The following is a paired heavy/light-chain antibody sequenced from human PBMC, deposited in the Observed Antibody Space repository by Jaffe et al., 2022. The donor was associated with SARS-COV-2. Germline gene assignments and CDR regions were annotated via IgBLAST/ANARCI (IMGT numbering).Heavy chain of an antibody. CDR2: MHYSGSTD. CDR3: ARERAGGRYYMDV. Sequence: QLQLQESGPGLVKPSETLSLTCVVSGDSINSRDHYWAWIRQPPGKGLEWIGSMHYSGSTDYFNPSLRSRVRMFVDTSKNLISVRLSSVTAADTAVYFCARERAGGRYYMDVWGKGTTVTVSS. J-gene: IGHJ6*03. V-gene: IGHV4-39*02. CDR1: GDSINSRDHY. D-gene: IGHD3-10*01.
Light chain of an antibody. Sequence: QSVLTQPPSVSGAPGQRVTISCTGSSSDIGAGYGVHWYQQLPGTAPKLLIFDTNNRPSGVPDRFSASKSGTSASLAITGLQAEDEADYYCQSYDYSLSASVFGGGTKLTVL. V-gene: IGLV1-40*01. CDR3: QSYDYSLSASV. J-gene: IGLJ3*02. CDR1: SSDIGAGYG. CDR2: DTN.